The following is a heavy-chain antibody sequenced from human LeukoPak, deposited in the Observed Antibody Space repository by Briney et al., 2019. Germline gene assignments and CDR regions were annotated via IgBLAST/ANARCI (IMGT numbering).Heavy chain of an antibody. V-gene: IGHV3-48*03. CDR1: GFTFSSYE. CDR3: AKTPQQEAYVWGNYPPYYFEY. CDR2: ISSSGSTI. Sequence: PGGSLRLSCAASGFTFSSYEMNWVRQAPGKGLEWVSYISSSGSTIYYADSVRGRFTISRDNAKNSLYLQMNSLRAEDTAVYSCAKTPQQEAYVWGNYPPYYFEYWGQGTLVTVSS. J-gene: IGHJ4*02. D-gene: IGHD3-16*02.